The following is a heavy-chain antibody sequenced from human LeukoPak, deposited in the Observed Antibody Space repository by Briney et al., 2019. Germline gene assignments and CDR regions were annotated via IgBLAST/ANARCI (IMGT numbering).Heavy chain of an antibody. CDR2: INHSGST. Sequence: SETLSLTCAVYGGSFSGYYWSWIRQPPGKGLEWIGEINHSGSTNYNPSLKSRVTISVDTSKNQFSLKLSSVTAADTAVYYCARHIGGGFDYWGQGTLVTVSS. J-gene: IGHJ4*02. CDR1: GGSFSGYY. V-gene: IGHV4-34*01. CDR3: ARHIGGGFDY. D-gene: IGHD3-10*01.